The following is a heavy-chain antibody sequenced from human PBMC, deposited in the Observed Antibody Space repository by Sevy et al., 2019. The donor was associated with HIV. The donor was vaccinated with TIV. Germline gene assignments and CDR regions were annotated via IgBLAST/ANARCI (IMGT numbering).Heavy chain of an antibody. CDR2: ISYDERDI. V-gene: IGHV3-30*03. CDR3: ARRDVNHQYLMDY. J-gene: IGHJ4*02. D-gene: IGHD2-8*01. Sequence: GGSLRLSCAASGFTFSDYAMHWVRQAPGKGLEWLSYISYDERDIYYLDSVRGRFSVSRDISKRTLFLQMNDLRPEDTAVCYCARRDVNHQYLMDYWGQGILVTVSS. CDR1: GFTFSDYA.